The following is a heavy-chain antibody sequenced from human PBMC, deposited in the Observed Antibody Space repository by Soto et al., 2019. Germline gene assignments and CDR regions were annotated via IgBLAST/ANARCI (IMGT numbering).Heavy chain of an antibody. Sequence: QVQLLESGGGVAQPGRSLTLSCVASGFTFTSYGIHWVRQAPGKGLVWVAVIWYDGSNKYYGDSVKGRFSISRDNSKNTVLPQKQSLTAADTAGYYCARQRRFLEWIEYWGQGPLVSVSS. CDR3: ARQRRFLEWIEY. V-gene: IGHV3-33*01. CDR1: GFTFTSYG. J-gene: IGHJ4*02. D-gene: IGHD3-3*01. CDR2: IWYDGSNK.